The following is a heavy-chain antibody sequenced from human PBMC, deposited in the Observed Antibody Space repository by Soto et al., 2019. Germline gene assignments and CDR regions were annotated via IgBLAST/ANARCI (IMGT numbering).Heavy chain of an antibody. J-gene: IGHJ4*02. D-gene: IGHD2-15*01. V-gene: IGHV3-33*03. Sequence: QVQLVESGGGVVQPGRSLRLSCAASGFIFNEYGMHWVRQAPGKGLEWVAVIWYDGSNKYYADSVKGRFTFSRGNSKNTMSLQMNSLRVEDTDVYYCARWGCSGSNCNLNQRSFDLWGQGTLVTVSS. CDR2: IWYDGSNK. CDR1: GFIFNEYG. CDR3: ARWGCSGSNCNLNQRSFDL.